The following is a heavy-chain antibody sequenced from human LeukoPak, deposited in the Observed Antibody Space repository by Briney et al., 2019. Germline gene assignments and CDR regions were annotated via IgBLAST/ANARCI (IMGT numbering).Heavy chain of an antibody. CDR3: ARLYSSGWADY. CDR1: GYTFSSHG. D-gene: IGHD6-19*01. Sequence: PGGSLRLSCAASGYTFSSHGMYWVRKPPARGWEWVALIWYDGSQKYYADSVKGRFTISRDNSKNTLSLQMDSLRAEDTAVYFCARLYSSGWADYWGQGTLVTVSS. V-gene: IGHV3-33*01. CDR2: IWYDGSQK. J-gene: IGHJ4*02.